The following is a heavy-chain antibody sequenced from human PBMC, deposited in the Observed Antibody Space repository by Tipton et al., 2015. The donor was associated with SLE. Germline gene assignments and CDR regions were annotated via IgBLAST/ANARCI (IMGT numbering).Heavy chain of an antibody. Sequence: TLSLTCTVSGGSISRYYWSWIRQPPGKGLEWIGYIYYSGSTNYNPSLKSRVTISVDTSKNQLSLKLGSVTAADTSVYYCARRLTRYSGYDYFDYWGQGTLVTVSS. J-gene: IGHJ4*02. V-gene: IGHV4-59*08. CDR1: GGSISRYY. D-gene: IGHD5-12*01. CDR2: IYYSGST. CDR3: ARRLTRYSGYDYFDY.